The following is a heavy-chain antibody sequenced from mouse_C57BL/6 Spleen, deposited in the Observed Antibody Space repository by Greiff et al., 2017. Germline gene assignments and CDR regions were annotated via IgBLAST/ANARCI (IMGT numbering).Heavy chain of an antibody. CDR1: GYTFTNYW. D-gene: IGHD2-4*01. CDR3: ARNLYDYDKRDYYAMDY. V-gene: IGHV1-63*01. CDR2: IYPGGGYT. J-gene: IGHJ4*01. Sequence: QVQLQQSGAELVRPGTSVKMSCKASGYTFTNYWIGWAKQRPGHGLEWIGDIYPGGGYTNYNEKFKGKATLTADKSSSTAYMQFSSLTSEDSAIYYCARNLYDYDKRDYYAMDYWGQGTSVTVSS.